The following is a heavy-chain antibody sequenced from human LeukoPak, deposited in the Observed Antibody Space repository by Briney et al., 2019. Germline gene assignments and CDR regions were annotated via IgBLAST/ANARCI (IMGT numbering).Heavy chain of an antibody. CDR3: ARRVGRWFGERAYYYNYMDV. V-gene: IGHV4-39*07. CDR1: GGSISSSSYY. CDR2: IYYSGST. J-gene: IGHJ6*03. D-gene: IGHD3-10*01. Sequence: SETLSLTCTVSGGSISSSSYYWGWIRQPPGKGLEWIGSIYYSGSTNYNPSLKSRVTISVDTSKNQFSLKLSSVTAADTAVYYCARRVGRWFGERAYYYNYMDVWGKGTTVTISS.